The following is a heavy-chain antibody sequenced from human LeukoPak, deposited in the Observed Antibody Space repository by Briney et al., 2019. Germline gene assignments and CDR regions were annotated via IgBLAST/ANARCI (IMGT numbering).Heavy chain of an antibody. J-gene: IGHJ6*03. CDR3: ANSGLYYYYMDV. CDR1: GFTFSSYG. CDR2: IRYDGSNK. V-gene: IGHV3-30*02. Sequence: GGSLRLSCAASGFTFSSYGMHWVRQAPGKGLEWVAFIRYDGSNKYYADSVKGRFTISRDNSKNTLYLQMNSLRAEDTAVYYCANSGLYYYYMDVWGKGTTVTISS.